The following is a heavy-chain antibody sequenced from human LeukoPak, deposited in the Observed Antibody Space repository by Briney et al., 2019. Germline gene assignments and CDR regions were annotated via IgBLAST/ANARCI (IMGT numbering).Heavy chain of an antibody. CDR1: GGTFSSYA. Sequence: ASVKVSCKASGGTFSSYAISWVRQAPGQGLEWMGRIIPILGIANYAQKFQGRVTITADKSTSTAYMELSSLRSEDTAVYYCARQPGAVAGIEVGHWGQGTLVTVSS. CDR2: IIPILGIA. CDR3: ARQPGAVAGIEVGH. D-gene: IGHD6-19*01. J-gene: IGHJ4*02. V-gene: IGHV1-69*04.